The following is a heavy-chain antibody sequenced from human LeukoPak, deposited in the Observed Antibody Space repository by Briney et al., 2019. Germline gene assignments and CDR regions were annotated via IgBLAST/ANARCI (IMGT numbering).Heavy chain of an antibody. CDR2: IYTSGST. CDR1: GDSISSGSYY. D-gene: IGHD3-22*01. Sequence: PSETLSLTCTVSGDSISSGSYYWSWIRQPAGKGLEWIGHIYTSGSTNYNPSLKSRVTISVDTSKNQFSLKLSSVTAADTAIYYCARDWVGYDSSGYRDVFDIWGQGTMVTVSS. J-gene: IGHJ3*02. CDR3: ARDWVGYDSSGYRDVFDI. V-gene: IGHV4-61*09.